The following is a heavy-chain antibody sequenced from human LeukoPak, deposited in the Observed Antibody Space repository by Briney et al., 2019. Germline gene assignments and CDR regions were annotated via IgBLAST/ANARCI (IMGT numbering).Heavy chain of an antibody. D-gene: IGHD3-9*01. J-gene: IGHJ6*03. CDR3: ARDAHDILTGYYRDYCYYYMDV. CDR2: IYTSGST. V-gene: IGHV4-61*02. CDR1: GGSISSGSYY. Sequence: SETLSLTCTVSGGSISSGSYYWSWIRQPAGKGLVWIGRIYTSGSTNYNPSLKSRVTISVDTSKNQFSLKLSSVTAADTAVYYCARDAHDILTGYYRDYCYYYMDVWGKGTTVTVSS.